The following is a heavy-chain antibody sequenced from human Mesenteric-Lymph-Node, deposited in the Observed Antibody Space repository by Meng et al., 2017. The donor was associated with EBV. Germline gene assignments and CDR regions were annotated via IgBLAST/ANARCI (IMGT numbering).Heavy chain of an antibody. D-gene: IGHD4-17*01. CDR3: ARLTTVTPNWFDP. Sequence: VQLVQAGPEVKKPGASVKVSCKASGYSLTGYHMHWVRQAPGQGLEWMGRINPDSGGTNYAQKFQGRVTMTRDTSISTAYMELSGLRSDDTAVYYCARLTTVTPNWFDPWGQGTLVTVSS. J-gene: IGHJ5*02. CDR2: INPDSGGT. V-gene: IGHV1-2*06. CDR1: GYSLTGYH.